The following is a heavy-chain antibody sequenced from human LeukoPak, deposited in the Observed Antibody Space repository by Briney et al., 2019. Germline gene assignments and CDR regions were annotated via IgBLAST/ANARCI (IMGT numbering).Heavy chain of an antibody. D-gene: IGHD3-10*01. V-gene: IGHV1-69*13. CDR1: GGTFSSYA. CDR3: ATSMVRGVDTTYYFDY. CDR2: IIPIFGTA. Sequence: GASVKVSCKASGGTFSSYAISWVRLAPGQGLEWMGGIIPIFGTANYAQKFQGRVTITADESTSTAYMELSSLRSEDTAVYYCATSMVRGVDTTYYFDYWGQGTLVTVS. J-gene: IGHJ4*02.